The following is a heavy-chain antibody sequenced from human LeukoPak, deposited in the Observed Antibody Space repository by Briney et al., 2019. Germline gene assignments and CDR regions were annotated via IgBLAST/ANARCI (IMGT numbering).Heavy chain of an antibody. Sequence: PSETLSLTCTVSGASITSYYWSWIRQPAGKGLEWIGRIYASGSTTYNPSLKSRVTMAVDTSKTQFSLKLSSVTAADTAVYYCARDSGTTGEVKFDPWGQGTPVTVSA. V-gene: IGHV4-4*07. J-gene: IGHJ5*02. CDR2: IYASGST. CDR3: ARDSGTTGEVKFDP. D-gene: IGHD3-10*01. CDR1: GASITSYY.